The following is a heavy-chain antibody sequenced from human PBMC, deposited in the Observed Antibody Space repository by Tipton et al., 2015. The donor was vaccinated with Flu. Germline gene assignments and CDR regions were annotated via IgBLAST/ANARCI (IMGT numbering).Heavy chain of an antibody. Sequence: SLRLSCAASGSTFSRYAMHWVRQAPGKGLEWVAIISHDGNNKYDADSVKGRFAISRDNSKNTLYLQMNSLRAEDTAVYYCAREVGYDVFTGSYAHRVGHYGMDVWGQGTTVIVSS. D-gene: IGHD3-9*01. CDR3: AREVGYDVFTGSYAHRVGHYGMDV. V-gene: IGHV3-30*09. CDR1: GSTFSRYA. J-gene: IGHJ6*02. CDR2: ISHDGNNK.